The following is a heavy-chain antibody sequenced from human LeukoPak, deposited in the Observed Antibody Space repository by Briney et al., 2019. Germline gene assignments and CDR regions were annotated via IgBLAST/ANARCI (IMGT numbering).Heavy chain of an antibody. CDR2: IWYDGSNK. J-gene: IGHJ4*02. CDR1: GFTYSSYG. D-gene: IGHD2/OR15-2a*01. CDR3: AREGPRGNSQFDY. V-gene: IGHV3-33*01. Sequence: GGSLRLSCAASGFTYSSYGMHWVRQAPGKGLEWVALIWYDGSNKYYTDSVKGRLTISRDNSKNTLYLQMNSLRAEDTAIYYCAREGPRGNSQFDYWGQGTLVTVSS.